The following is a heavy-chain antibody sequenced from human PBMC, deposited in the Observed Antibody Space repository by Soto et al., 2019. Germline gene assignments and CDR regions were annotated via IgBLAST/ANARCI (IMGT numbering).Heavy chain of an antibody. J-gene: IGHJ6*02. CDR2: IIPIFGTP. CDR1: GGTFSSYA. CDR3: ARVTKSYYYYYGMDV. V-gene: IGHV1-69*01. Sequence: QVQLVQSGAEIKKPGSSMKVSCKASGGTFSSYAISWVRQAPGQGLEWMGGIIPIFGTPNYAQKFQGRVTITADESTSTAYMELSSLRSEDTAVYYCARVTKSYYYYYGMDVWGQGTTVTGSS.